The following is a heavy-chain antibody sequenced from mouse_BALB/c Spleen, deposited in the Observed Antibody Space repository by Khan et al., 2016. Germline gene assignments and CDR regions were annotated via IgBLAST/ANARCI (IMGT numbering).Heavy chain of an antibody. V-gene: IGHV1S135*01. CDR1: GYSFTGYT. CDR2: IDPYNGGT. D-gene: IGHD1-1*01. Sequence: EVQLQESGPELGKPGTSVKISCKASGYSFTGYTMYWVKQSHRKSLEWIGYIDPYNGGTNYNQKSKGKATLTVDKSSSTAYMHLNSLTSEDSAIYYCDRLGSSYAMDYWGLGTSVTVSS. J-gene: IGHJ4*01. CDR3: DRLGSSYAMDY.